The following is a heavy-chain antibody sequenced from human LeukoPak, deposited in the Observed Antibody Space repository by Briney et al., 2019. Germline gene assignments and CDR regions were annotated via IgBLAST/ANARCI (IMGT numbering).Heavy chain of an antibody. V-gene: IGHV1-18*01. Sequence: ASVKVSCKTSGYPFFSSGISWVRQAPGQGLEWLGWFSAYNGVTHYARKFRGRLTITTDTSTSTAYMELRSLRSDDTAIYYCARLRDCSDTGCANFYFYMDIWGKGTAITVSS. CDR2: FSAYNGVT. D-gene: IGHD2-21*01. CDR1: GYPFFSSG. J-gene: IGHJ6*03. CDR3: ARLRDCSDTGCANFYFYMDI.